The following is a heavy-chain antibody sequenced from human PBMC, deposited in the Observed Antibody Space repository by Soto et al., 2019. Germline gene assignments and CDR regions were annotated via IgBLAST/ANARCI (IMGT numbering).Heavy chain of an antibody. Sequence: PGGSLRLSCVASGFTFSNYAMHWVRPAPGKGLGWVAVISSDGSEKYYLDSVRDRFTISRDNSKNTLYLQMNNLRPEDTAMYYCANSWTTLTTGFDFWGQGALVTVSS. CDR1: GFTFSNYA. CDR2: ISSDGSEK. CDR3: ANSWTTLTTGFDF. D-gene: IGHD4-17*01. V-gene: IGHV3-30*18. J-gene: IGHJ4*02.